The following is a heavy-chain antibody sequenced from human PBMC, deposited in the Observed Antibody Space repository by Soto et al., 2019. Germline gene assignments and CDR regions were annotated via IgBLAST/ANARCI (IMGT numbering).Heavy chain of an antibody. CDR3: ARAWACDDFGGAFWG. CDR1: GGSISSGGYY. V-gene: IGHV4-31*03. Sequence: SETLSLTCTVSGGSISSGGYYWSWIRQHPGKGLEWIGYIYYSGSTYYNPSLKSRVTISVDTSKNQFSLKLSSVTAADTAVFFFARAWACDDFGGAFWGWGQGTLVTVSS. CDR2: IYYSGST. D-gene: IGHD3-16*01. J-gene: IGHJ4*02.